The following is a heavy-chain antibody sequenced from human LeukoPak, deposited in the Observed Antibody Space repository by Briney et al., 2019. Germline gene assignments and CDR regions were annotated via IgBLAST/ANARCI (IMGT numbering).Heavy chain of an antibody. Sequence: ASVKVSCKASGYTFTGYYMHWVRQAPGQGLEWMGWISAYNGNTNYAEKLQGRVTMTTDTSTSTAYMELRSLRSDDTAVYYCARDRSSSDIWGQGTMVTVSS. CDR1: GYTFTGYY. D-gene: IGHD6-19*01. V-gene: IGHV1-18*04. CDR3: ARDRSSSDI. J-gene: IGHJ3*02. CDR2: ISAYNGNT.